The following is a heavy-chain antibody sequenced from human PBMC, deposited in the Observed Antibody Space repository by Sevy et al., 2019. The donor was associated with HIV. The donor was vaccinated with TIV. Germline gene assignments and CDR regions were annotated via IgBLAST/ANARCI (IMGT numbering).Heavy chain of an antibody. J-gene: IGHJ4*02. V-gene: IGHV4-59*01. CDR2: IYFTGNT. D-gene: IGHD1-1*01. CDR3: ARGSTTRPRVLDY. Sequence: SETLSLTCSVSGGSISSYFWTWVRQSPGKGLEWIGNIYFTGNTDYSPSLKSRVTLSLDTSKSQFSLTLKSVTAADTAIYFGARGSTTRPRVLDYWGQGTLFTVSS. CDR1: GGSISSYF.